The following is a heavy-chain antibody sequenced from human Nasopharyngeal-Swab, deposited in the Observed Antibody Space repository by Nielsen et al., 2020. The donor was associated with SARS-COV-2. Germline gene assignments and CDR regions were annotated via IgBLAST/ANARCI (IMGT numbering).Heavy chain of an antibody. CDR1: GGSISSSSYY. D-gene: IGHD6-19*01. V-gene: IGHV4-39*01. J-gene: IGHJ4*02. CDR3: ARGAYSSGWYDY. CDR2: IYYSGST. Sequence: GSLRLSCTVSGGSISSSSYYWGWIRQPPGKGLEWIGSIYYSGSTYYNPSLKSRVTISVDTSKNQFSLKLSSVTAADTAVYYCARGAYSSGWYDYWGQGTLVTVSS.